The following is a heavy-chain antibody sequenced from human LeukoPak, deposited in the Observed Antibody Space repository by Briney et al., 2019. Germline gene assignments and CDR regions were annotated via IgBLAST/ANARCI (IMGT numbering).Heavy chain of an antibody. CDR2: INHSGST. CDR1: GGSFSGYY. V-gene: IGHV4-34*01. J-gene: IGHJ4*02. Sequence: PSETLSLTCAVYGGSFSGYYWSWIRQPPGKGLEWIGEINHSGSTNYNPSLKSRVTISVDTSKNQFSLKLSSVTAADTAVYYCARHYFWPQIDYWGQGTLVTVSS. CDR3: ARHYFWPQIDY. D-gene: IGHD3-16*01.